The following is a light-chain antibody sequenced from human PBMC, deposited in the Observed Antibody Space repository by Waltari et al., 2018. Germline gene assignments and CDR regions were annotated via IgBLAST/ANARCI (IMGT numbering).Light chain of an antibody. J-gene: IGLJ1*01. V-gene: IGLV1-47*01. CDR1: NSNIGSDN. CDR3: VGWDASLSGYV. Sequence: QSVLTQPPSASGTPGQRVTISCSGSNSNIGSDNVYWYQHLPGAAPKLLIYKINQRPSVIPDRFSGSKSGTSASLAISGLRSEDDGDYYCVGWDASLSGYVCGTGTKVTVL. CDR2: KIN.